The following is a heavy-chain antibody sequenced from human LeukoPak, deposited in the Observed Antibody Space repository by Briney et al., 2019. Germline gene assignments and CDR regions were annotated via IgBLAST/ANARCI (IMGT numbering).Heavy chain of an antibody. Sequence: PGGSLRLSCAASGFTFSSYVMSWVRQAPGEGLEWVSTITRGSNTYYADSVKGRFTISRDNSESTLYLQMNSLRAEDTAVYYCAKRPPGGSYYFDYWGQGTLVTVSS. D-gene: IGHD1-26*01. CDR2: ITRGSNT. CDR1: GFTFSSYV. CDR3: AKRPPGGSYYFDY. J-gene: IGHJ4*02. V-gene: IGHV3-23*01.